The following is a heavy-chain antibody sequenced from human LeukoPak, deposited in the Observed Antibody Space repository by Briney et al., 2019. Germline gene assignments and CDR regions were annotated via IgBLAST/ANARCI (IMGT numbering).Heavy chain of an antibody. D-gene: IGHD6-13*01. V-gene: IGHV3-74*01. CDR2: INTDGSST. Sequence: GGSLRLSCAASGFTFSSYWMHWVRQAPGKGLVWVSCINTDGSSTSYADSVKGRFTISRDNAKNTLYLQMNSLRAEDTAVYYCARVSSSSWWALDYWGQGTLVTVSS. CDR3: ARVSSSSWWALDY. J-gene: IGHJ4*02. CDR1: GFTFSSYW.